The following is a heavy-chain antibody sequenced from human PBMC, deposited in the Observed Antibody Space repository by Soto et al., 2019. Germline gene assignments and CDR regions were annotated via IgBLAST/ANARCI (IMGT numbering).Heavy chain of an antibody. V-gene: IGHV3-30*18. CDR3: AKEGGLSGSYYISSSYYFDY. CDR2: ISYDGSNT. Sequence: QVQLVESWGGVVQPGRSLRLSCVASGFTFSSYGMHWVRQAPGKGLEWVAIISYDGSNTYYADSVKGRFTISRDNSKNTLYLQMNSLRAEDTSVYYCAKEGGLSGSYYISSSYYFDYWGQGTLGTVSS. J-gene: IGHJ4*02. CDR1: GFTFSSYG. D-gene: IGHD1-26*01.